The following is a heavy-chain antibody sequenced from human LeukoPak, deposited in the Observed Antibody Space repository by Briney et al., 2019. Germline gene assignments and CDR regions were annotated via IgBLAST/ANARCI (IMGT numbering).Heavy chain of an antibody. CDR2: FDPEDGET. CDR3: ARGIWITMIVVVTDAFDI. Sequence: ASVKVSCKVSGYTLTELSMHWVRQAPGKGLEWMGGFDPEDGETIYAQKFQGRVTMTEDTSTDTAYMELSSLRSEDTAVYYCARGIWITMIVVVTDAFDIWGQGTMVTVSS. CDR1: GYTLTELS. V-gene: IGHV1-24*01. D-gene: IGHD3-22*01. J-gene: IGHJ3*02.